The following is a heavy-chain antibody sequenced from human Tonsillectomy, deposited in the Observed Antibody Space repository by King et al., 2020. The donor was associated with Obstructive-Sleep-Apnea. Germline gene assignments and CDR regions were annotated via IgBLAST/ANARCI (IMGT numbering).Heavy chain of an antibody. CDR3: AGVKDILTGYYGRH. D-gene: IGHD3-9*01. CDR2: IIPIFGTA. Sequence: VQLVQSGAEVKKPGSSVKVSCKASGGTFSSYAITWVRQAPGQGLEWMGGIIPIFGTANYAQRFQGRVTITADESTTTAYMDLSSLRSEDTAVYYCAGVKDILTGYYGRHWGQGTLVTVSS. J-gene: IGHJ4*02. V-gene: IGHV1-69*01. CDR1: GGTFSSYA.